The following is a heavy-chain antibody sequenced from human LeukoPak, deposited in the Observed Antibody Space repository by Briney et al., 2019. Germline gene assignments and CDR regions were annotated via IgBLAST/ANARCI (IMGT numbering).Heavy chain of an antibody. J-gene: IGHJ4*02. Sequence: GGSLRLSCAASGLTFEDYNIHWIRQRPGTGLEWISLISWDSDTTHYADSVRGRFTISRDNSKRSLYLQMTNLRTDDTALYYCATGSTSTRFEYWGQGTLVTVSS. CDR1: GLTFEDYN. CDR2: ISWDSDTT. D-gene: IGHD1-1*01. V-gene: IGHV3-43*01. CDR3: ATGSTSTRFEY.